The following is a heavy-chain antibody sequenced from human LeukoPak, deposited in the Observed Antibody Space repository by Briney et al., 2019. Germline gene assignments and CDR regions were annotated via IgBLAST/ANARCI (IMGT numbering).Heavy chain of an antibody. CDR1: GYTFTSYD. V-gene: IGHV1-8*01. Sequence: GASVKVSCKASGYTFTSYDINWVRLATGQGLEWMGWMNPNSGNTGYAQKFQGRVTMTRNTSISTAYMELSSLRSEDTAVYYCARGRYCSGGSCYSDWYFDLWGRGTLVTVSS. J-gene: IGHJ2*01. D-gene: IGHD2-15*01. CDR3: ARGRYCSGGSCYSDWYFDL. CDR2: MNPNSGNT.